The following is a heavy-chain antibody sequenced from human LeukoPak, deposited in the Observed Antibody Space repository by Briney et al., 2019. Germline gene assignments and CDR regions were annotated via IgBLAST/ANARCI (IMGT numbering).Heavy chain of an antibody. Sequence: ASVKVSCEVSGYTLTELSVHWVRQAPGKGLEWMGGFDPEDGETIYAQKFQGRVTMTEDTSTDTAYMELSSLRSEDTAVYYCAHSWGSGSYLIGAFDIWGQGTMVTVSS. D-gene: IGHD1-26*01. V-gene: IGHV1-24*01. CDR1: GYTLTELS. CDR2: FDPEDGET. J-gene: IGHJ3*02. CDR3: AHSWGSGSYLIGAFDI.